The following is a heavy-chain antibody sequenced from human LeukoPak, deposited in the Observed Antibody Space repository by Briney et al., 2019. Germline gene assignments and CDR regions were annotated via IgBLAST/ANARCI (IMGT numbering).Heavy chain of an antibody. CDR2: ISSSGSTK. J-gene: IGHJ4*02. CDR1: GFSFSSYE. CDR3: GRGHWGLDY. V-gene: IGHV3-48*03. Sequence: GGSLRLSCAVSGFSFSSYEMNWVRQAPGKGLEWVSYISSSGSTKYYADSVKGRFTISRDNAKNSLYLQMNSLRAEDTAVYYCGRGHWGLDYWGQGALVTVSS. D-gene: IGHD7-27*01.